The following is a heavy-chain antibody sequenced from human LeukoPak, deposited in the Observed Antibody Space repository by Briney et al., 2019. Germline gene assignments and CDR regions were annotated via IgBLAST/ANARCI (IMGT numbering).Heavy chain of an antibody. J-gene: IGHJ4*02. CDR3: ARRSRAEVDFDY. CDR1: GGSISSSSYY. CDR2: MYYSGNT. D-gene: IGHD2-15*01. V-gene: IGHV4-39*07. Sequence: SETLSLTCTVSGGSISSSSYYWGWIRQPPGKGLEWIGSMYYSGNTNYNPSLKSRVTISVDTSKNQFSLKLSSVTAADTAVYYCARRSRAEVDFDYWGQGTLVTVSS.